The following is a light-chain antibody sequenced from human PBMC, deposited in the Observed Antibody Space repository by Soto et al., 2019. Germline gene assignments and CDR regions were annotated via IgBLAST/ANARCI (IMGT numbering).Light chain of an antibody. CDR2: AAS. V-gene: IGKV3-15*01. CDR1: QSVTSN. Sequence: EIVMTQSPATLSVSPEERATLSCRASQSVTSNLAWFQQKPGQAPRLLIYAASTRASGIPAGFSGSGSGTEFTLTISSLQSEDFAVYYCRQYDNWPPWTFGQGTKVDIK. CDR3: RQYDNWPPWT. J-gene: IGKJ1*01.